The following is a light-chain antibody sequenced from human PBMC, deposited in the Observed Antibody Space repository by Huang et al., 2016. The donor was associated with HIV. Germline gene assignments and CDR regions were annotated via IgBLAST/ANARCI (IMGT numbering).Light chain of an antibody. J-gene: IGKJ2*01. Sequence: ERVMTQSPDTLSVSPGERATLYCRASQYVISNLAWYQQKPGQAPGLLVYGASTRVIDIPARFSGSGSGTEFTLTISSLQSEDSAVYYCQQYNNWPRTFGQGTKLEIK. V-gene: IGKV3-15*01. CDR1: QYVISN. CDR2: GAS. CDR3: QQYNNWPRT.